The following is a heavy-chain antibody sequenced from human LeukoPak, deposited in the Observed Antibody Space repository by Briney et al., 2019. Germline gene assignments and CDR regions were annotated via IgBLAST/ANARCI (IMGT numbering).Heavy chain of an antibody. CDR3: ARDIY. Sequence: GGSLRLSCAASGFTFSSYAMSWVRQAPGKGLEWVANIKPDGSEKYYADSVKGRFTISRDNAKNSLNLQMNSLRVEDTAVYYCARDIYWGQGTLVTVSS. CDR2: IKPDGSEK. CDR1: GFTFSSYA. V-gene: IGHV3-7*01. J-gene: IGHJ4*02.